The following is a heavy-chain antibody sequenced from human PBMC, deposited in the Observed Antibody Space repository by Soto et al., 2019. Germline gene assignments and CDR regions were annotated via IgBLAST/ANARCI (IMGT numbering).Heavy chain of an antibody. CDR2: ILPIVNIV. CDR3: AREGPYDAFDI. V-gene: IGHV1-69*10. CDR1: GGTVSSEA. Sequence: QVQLVQSGAEVKKPGSSMKVSCRTSGGTVSSEAITWVRQAPGQGLEWMGGILPIVNIVHYAQKFQGRVTITADKSTNIAYRELTSLRSDDTAVDYCAREGPYDAFDIWGQGTMVTVSS. J-gene: IGHJ3*02.